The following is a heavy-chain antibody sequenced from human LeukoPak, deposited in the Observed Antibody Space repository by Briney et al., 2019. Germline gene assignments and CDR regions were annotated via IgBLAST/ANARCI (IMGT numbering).Heavy chain of an antibody. Sequence: GGSLRLPCAASGFTFSSYSMNWVRQAPGKGLEWVSSISSSSSYIYYADSVKGRFTISRDNAKNSLYLQMNSLRAEDTAVYYCARDTDTIFGVVIIGGFDYWGQGTLVTVSS. D-gene: IGHD3-3*01. V-gene: IGHV3-21*01. CDR3: ARDTDTIFGVVIIGGFDY. CDR2: ISSSSSYI. J-gene: IGHJ4*02. CDR1: GFTFSSYS.